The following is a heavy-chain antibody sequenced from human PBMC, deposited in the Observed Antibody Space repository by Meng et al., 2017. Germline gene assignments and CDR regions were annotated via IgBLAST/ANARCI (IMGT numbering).Heavy chain of an antibody. J-gene: IGHJ4*02. CDR2: INHSGST. CDR3: AGGLRPAALGYYFDY. CDR1: GGSFSGYY. V-gene: IGHV4-34*01. D-gene: IGHD3-3*02. Sequence: QVQLQQRGAGLFEPSATLSLTCAGSGGSFSGYYWSWIRHPPGKGLEYIWEINHSGSTNSNPSPKSRVTISVDTSKNQFSLKLSSVTAADTAVYYCAGGLRPAALGYYFDYWGQGTLVTVSS.